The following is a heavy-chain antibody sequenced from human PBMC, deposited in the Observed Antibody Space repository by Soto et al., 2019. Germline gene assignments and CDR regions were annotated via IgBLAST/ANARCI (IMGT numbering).Heavy chain of an antibody. CDR3: ARENSYFDY. J-gene: IGHJ4*02. Sequence: QIQLLQSGAEVKKLGASVNVTWKAPGYTFRHFGISWVRQPPGQGLGGMGWISAYNANANYAQKFQGRLTMTADTSTSTAYMELRSLRSDDTAVYYCARENSYFDYWGQGTLVTVSS. CDR1: GYTFRHFG. V-gene: IGHV1-18*01. CDR2: ISAYNANA.